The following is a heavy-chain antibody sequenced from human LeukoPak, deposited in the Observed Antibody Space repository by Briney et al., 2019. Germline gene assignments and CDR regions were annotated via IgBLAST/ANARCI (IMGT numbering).Heavy chain of an antibody. CDR1: GFTFSTYV. CDR2: ISSNGDNT. Sequence: GGSLRHSCSVSGFTFSTYVMHWVRQAPGKGLEYVSAISSNGDNTYYADSVKGRFTISRDNSKNTLYLQMSSLRADDTAVYYCVRGTGYWGQGTLVTVSS. J-gene: IGHJ4*02. CDR3: VRGTGY. V-gene: IGHV3-64D*06.